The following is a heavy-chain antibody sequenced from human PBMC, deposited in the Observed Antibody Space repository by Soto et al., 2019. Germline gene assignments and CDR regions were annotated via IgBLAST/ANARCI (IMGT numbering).Heavy chain of an antibody. D-gene: IGHD3-22*01. J-gene: IGHJ4*02. V-gene: IGHV3-23*01. CDR2: ISGSGGST. CDR3: AKDRVTYYYDSSGYYSGFPDY. CDR1: GFTFSSYA. Sequence: GGSLRLSCAASGFTFSSYAMSWVRQAPGKGLEWVSAISGSGGSTYYADSVKGRFTISRDNSKNTLYLQMNSLRAEDTAVYYCAKDRVTYYYDSSGYYSGFPDYWGQGSLVIVSS.